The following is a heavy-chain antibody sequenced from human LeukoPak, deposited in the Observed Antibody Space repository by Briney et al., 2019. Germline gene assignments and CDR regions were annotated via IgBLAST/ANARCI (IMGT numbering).Heavy chain of an antibody. CDR2: ISGSGGST. CDR1: EFTFSSYA. CDR3: AKDLYPSYDILTGYYGGAFDI. D-gene: IGHD3-9*01. J-gene: IGHJ3*02. Sequence: GGSLRLSCAASEFTFSSYAMSWVRQAPGKGLEWVSAISGSGGSTYYADSVKGRFTTSRDNSKNTLYLQMNSLRAEDTAVYYCAKDLYPSYDILTGYYGGAFDIWGQGTMVTVSS. V-gene: IGHV3-23*01.